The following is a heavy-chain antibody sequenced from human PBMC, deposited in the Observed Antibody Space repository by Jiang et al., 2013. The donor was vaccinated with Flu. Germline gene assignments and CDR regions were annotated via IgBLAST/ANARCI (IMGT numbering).Heavy chain of an antibody. CDR3: VLGGFYGMDV. D-gene: IGHD3-3*02. CDR1: GGSISSSSYY. Sequence: SGPGLVKPSETLSLTCTVSGGSISSSSYYWGWIRQPPGKGLEWIGSIYYSGSTYYNPSLKSRVTISVDTSKNQFSLKLSSVTAADTAVYYCVLGGFYGMDVWGQGTTVTVSS. J-gene: IGHJ6*02. V-gene: IGHV4-39*01. CDR2: IYYSGST.